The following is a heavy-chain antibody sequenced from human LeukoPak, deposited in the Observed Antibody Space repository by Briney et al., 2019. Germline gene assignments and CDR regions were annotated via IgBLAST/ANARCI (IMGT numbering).Heavy chain of an antibody. D-gene: IGHD3-10*01. J-gene: IGHJ3*02. CDR3: AKWGNYGSGSYSFDAFDI. CDR1: GFTFSSYA. CDR2: ISGSGGST. V-gene: IGHV3-23*01. Sequence: GGSLRLSCAASGFTFSSYAMSWVSRAPGKGLEWVSAISGSGGSTYYADSVKGRFTISRDNSKNTLYLQMNSLRAEDTAVYYCAKWGNYGSGSYSFDAFDIWGQGTMVTVSS.